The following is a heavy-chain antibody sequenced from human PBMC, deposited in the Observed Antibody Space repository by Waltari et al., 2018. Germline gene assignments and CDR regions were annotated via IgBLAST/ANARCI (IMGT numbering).Heavy chain of an antibody. Sequence: EVQLVESGGGLVQPGRSLRLSCAASGFTFDDYAMHWVRQAPGKGLEWVSGISWNSGSIGYADSVKGRFTISRDNAKNSLYLQMNSLRAEDMALYYCAKYSGSYSSSAGFFDYWGQGTLVTVSS. J-gene: IGHJ4*02. D-gene: IGHD6-6*01. CDR3: AKYSGSYSSSAGFFDY. CDR2: ISWNSGSI. CDR1: GFTFDDYA. V-gene: IGHV3-9*03.